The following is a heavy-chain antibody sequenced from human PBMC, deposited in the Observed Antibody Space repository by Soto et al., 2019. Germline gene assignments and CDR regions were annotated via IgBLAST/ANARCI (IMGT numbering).Heavy chain of an antibody. V-gene: IGHV3-74*01. CDR3: ARGPTGWYGFDY. D-gene: IGHD6-19*01. CDR2: INSDGSSA. CDR1: GFTLSSNW. Sequence: EVQLAESGGGLVQPGGSLRLSCAGSGFTLSSNWMHWVRQTPGKGLVWVSRINSDGSSANYADSVMGRFTISRDNAKNTLYLQMNSLRAEDTAVYFCARGPTGWYGFDYWGQGTLVTVSS. J-gene: IGHJ4*02.